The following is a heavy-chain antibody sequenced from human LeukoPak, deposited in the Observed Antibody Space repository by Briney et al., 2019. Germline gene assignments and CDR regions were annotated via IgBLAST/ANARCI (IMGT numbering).Heavy chain of an antibody. CDR1: GGSIISSSYY. Sequence: PSETLSLTCTVSGGSIISSSYYWAWIRQPPGKGLEWIGSIYYSGSTYYNPSLKSRVTISVDTSKNQFSLKLSSVTAADTAVYYCARHEVDSIGPWFDPPGQGTPLTVSS. D-gene: IGHD3-9*01. CDR3: ARHEVDSIGPWFDP. CDR2: IYYSGST. J-gene: IGHJ5*02. V-gene: IGHV4-39*01.